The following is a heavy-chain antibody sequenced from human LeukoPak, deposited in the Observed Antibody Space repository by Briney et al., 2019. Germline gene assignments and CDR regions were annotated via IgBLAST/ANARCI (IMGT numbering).Heavy chain of an antibody. V-gene: IGHV3-74*01. CDR3: ARTSPTSPFDF. CDR1: GFTFTTYW. D-gene: IGHD3-16*01. Sequence: PGGSLRLSCVASGFTFTTYWMRWVRQAPGKGLVWVSRINGDGSNSNYADSVKGRFTISRDNARNTLYLQMNGLRAEDTALYYCARTSPTSPFDFWGQGTLVTVSS. J-gene: IGHJ4*02. CDR2: INGDGSNS.